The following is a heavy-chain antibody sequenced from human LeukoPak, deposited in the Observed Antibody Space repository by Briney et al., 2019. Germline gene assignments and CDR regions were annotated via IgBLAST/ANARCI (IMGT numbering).Heavy chain of an antibody. J-gene: IGHJ3*02. D-gene: IGHD3-22*01. Sequence: SVKVSCKASGGTFSSYAISWVRQAPGQGLEWMGGIIPIFGTANYAQKFQGRVTITADGSTSTAYMELSSLRSEDTAVYYCAREFYYYDSSGPNDAFDIWGQGTMVTVSS. CDR1: GGTFSSYA. CDR3: AREFYYYDSSGPNDAFDI. V-gene: IGHV1-69*13. CDR2: IIPIFGTA.